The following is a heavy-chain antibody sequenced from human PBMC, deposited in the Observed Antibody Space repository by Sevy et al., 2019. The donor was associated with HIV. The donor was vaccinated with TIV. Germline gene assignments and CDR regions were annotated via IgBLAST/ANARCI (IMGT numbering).Heavy chain of an antibody. CDR2: INHSGST. CDR3: ARGAYTIFGVVIKSNNWFDP. V-gene: IGHV4-34*01. D-gene: IGHD3-3*01. J-gene: IGHJ5*02. CDR1: GGSFSGYY. Sequence: SETLSLTCAVYGGSFSGYYWSWIRQPPGKALEWIGEINHSGSTNYNPSLKSRVTISVDTSKNQFSLKLSSVTAADTAVYYCARGAYTIFGVVIKSNNWFDPWGQGTLVTVSS.